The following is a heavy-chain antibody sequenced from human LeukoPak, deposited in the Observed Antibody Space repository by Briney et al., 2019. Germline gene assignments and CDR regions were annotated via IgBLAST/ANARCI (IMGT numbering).Heavy chain of an antibody. CDR2: ITPILGIA. Sequence: SVKVSCKASGGTFSSYAISWVRQAPGQGLEWMGRITPILGIANYAQKFQGRVTITADKSTSTAYMELSSLRSEDTAVYYCAGSRRRIAAAGRYYYYGMDVWGQGTTVTVSS. D-gene: IGHD6-13*01. J-gene: IGHJ6*02. V-gene: IGHV1-69*04. CDR3: AGSRRRIAAAGRYYYYGMDV. CDR1: GGTFSSYA.